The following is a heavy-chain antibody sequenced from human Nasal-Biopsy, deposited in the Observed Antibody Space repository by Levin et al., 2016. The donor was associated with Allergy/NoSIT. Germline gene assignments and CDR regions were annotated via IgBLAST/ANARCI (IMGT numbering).Heavy chain of an antibody. V-gene: IGHV3-74*01. J-gene: IGHJ4*02. CDR2: IKRDGST. D-gene: IGHD3/OR15-3a*01. CDR3: GVSDFFSAFDY. CDR1: GFTFSNYW. Sequence: GESLKISCAASGFTFSNYWMHWVRQAPGKGLEWFSRIKRDGSTDYADSVQGRFTISRDNAKNTLYLQMNSLRVEDTAVYYCGVSDFFSAFDYWGQGTPVTVSS.